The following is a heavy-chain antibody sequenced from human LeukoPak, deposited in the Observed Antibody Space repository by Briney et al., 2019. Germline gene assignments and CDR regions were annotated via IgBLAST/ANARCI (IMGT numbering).Heavy chain of an antibody. V-gene: IGHV4-34*01. Sequence: KPSETLSLTCAVYGGSFSGYYWSWIRQPPGKGLEWIGEINHSGSTNHNPSLKSRVTISVDTSKNQFSLKLSSVTAADTAVYYCARGLKWPDYWGQGTLVTVSS. CDR2: INHSGST. J-gene: IGHJ4*02. D-gene: IGHD5-12*01. CDR1: GGSFSGYY. CDR3: ARGLKWPDY.